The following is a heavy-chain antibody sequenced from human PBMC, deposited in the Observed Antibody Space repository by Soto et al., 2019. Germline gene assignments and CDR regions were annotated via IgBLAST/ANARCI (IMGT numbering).Heavy chain of an antibody. V-gene: IGHV4-30-2*05. CDR2: MYHSGST. D-gene: IGHD6-13*01. J-gene: IGHJ3*02. CDR3: AGGIAAAGSHAFDI. CDR1: GGTISSLGDS. Sequence: PSVTLSPSCAVSGGTISSLGDSWSFIRQPPGKGLEWIGYMYHSGSTYYNPSLKSRVTISVDTSKNQFSLKLSSVTAADTAVYYCAGGIAAAGSHAFDIWGQGTMVTVSS.